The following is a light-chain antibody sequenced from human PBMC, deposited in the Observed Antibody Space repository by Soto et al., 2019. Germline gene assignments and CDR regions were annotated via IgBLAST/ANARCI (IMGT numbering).Light chain of an antibody. CDR2: AAS. J-gene: IGKJ4*01. CDR1: ENIFKF. Sequence: DILLIQSPATLSASVGDRITITCRASENIFKFLAWYQQRSGSAPNLLIYAASDLEKGVPSRFSGSGSGTEFTLTIDNLQPNDSATYFCQPYHSLSITFGGGTQVDVK. V-gene: IGKV1-5*01. CDR3: QPYHSLSIT.